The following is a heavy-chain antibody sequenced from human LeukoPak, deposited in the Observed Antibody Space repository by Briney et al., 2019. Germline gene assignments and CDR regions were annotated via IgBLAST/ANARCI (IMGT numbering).Heavy chain of an antibody. J-gene: IGHJ4*02. V-gene: IGHV1-24*01. CDR1: GDTLSDLS. CDR3: AMGVDRSSWYLFDY. D-gene: IGHD6-13*01. CDR2: FDPEDGET. Sequence: ASVKVSCKLPGDTLSDLSIHWVRQAPGKGLEWMGGFDPEDGETVYAQKFQGRVTVTEDTSTDTAYMEVTNLRSDDTAVYYCAMGVDRSSWYLFDYWGQGALVTVSS.